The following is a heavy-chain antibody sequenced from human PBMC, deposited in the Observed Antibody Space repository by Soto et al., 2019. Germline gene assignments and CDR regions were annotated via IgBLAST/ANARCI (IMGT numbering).Heavy chain of an antibody. D-gene: IGHD3-10*01. CDR1: GGSISSGGYY. Sequence: QVQLQESGPGLVRPSQTLSLTCTVSGGSISSGGYYWSWIRQHPGKGLEWIGYIYYSGSTYYNPSLKSRVTISVDRSKNQFSLKLSSVTAADTAVYYCARDQGDYYGSGSYYYFDYWGQGTLVTVSS. V-gene: IGHV4-31*03. J-gene: IGHJ4*02. CDR2: IYYSGST. CDR3: ARDQGDYYGSGSYYYFDY.